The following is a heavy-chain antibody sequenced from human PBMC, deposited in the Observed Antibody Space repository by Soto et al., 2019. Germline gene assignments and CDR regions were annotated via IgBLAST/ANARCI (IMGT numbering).Heavy chain of an antibody. D-gene: IGHD2-2*01. CDR1: GGSISSSTYY. Sequence: SETLSLTCTVSGGSISSSTYYWSWIRQHPGKGLEWIGYIYYSGRTYYNPSLKSRVTISVDTSKNQFSLKLNSVTAADTAVYYCARSSTSANYFDYWGQGTLVTVSS. V-gene: IGHV4-31*03. CDR2: IYYSGRT. J-gene: IGHJ4*02. CDR3: ARSSTSANYFDY.